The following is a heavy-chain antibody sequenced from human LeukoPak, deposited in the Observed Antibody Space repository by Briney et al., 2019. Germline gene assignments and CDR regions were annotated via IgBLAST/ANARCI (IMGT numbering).Heavy chain of an antibody. CDR2: IRYDGSNK. Sequence: PGGSLRLSCAASGFTFSSYGMHWVRQAPGKGLEWVAFIRYDGSNKYYADSVKRRFTISRDNSKNTLYLQMNSLRAEDTAVYYCAKGSLGYYDILTVDYWGQGTLVTVSS. CDR3: AKGSLGYYDILTVDY. J-gene: IGHJ4*02. V-gene: IGHV3-30*02. CDR1: GFTFSSYG. D-gene: IGHD3-9*01.